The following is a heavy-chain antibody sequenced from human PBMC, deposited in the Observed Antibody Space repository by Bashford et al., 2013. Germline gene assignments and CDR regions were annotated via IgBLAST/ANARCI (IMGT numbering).Heavy chain of an antibody. J-gene: IGHJ2*01. V-gene: IGHV1-18*01. CDR3: AREYFDL. CDR2: ISTYSGDT. Sequence: WVRQAPGRGLEWMGWISTYSGDTNYAQHLQGRVTMTTDTSTSTAYMEVRSLRSDDTAMYYCAREYFDLWGLAPWSPSPQ.